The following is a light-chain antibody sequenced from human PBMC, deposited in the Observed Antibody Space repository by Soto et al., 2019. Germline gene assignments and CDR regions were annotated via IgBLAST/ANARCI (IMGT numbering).Light chain of an antibody. Sequence: VLTQSPGTLSLSPGERATISCRASQSISSNYLAWYQHKPGQAPRLLIYGASSRATGTPHRFSGSGSGTDFTLTISSLQSEDFAVYYCQQYNNWPPLTFGGGTKVEIK. J-gene: IGKJ4*01. CDR1: QSISSNY. V-gene: IGKV3-20*01. CDR3: QQYNNWPPLT. CDR2: GAS.